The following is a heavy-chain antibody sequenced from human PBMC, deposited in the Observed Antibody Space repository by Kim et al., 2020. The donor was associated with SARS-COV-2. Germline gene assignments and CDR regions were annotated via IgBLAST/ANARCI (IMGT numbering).Heavy chain of an antibody. D-gene: IGHD1-26*01. CDR2: A. J-gene: IGHJ4*02. CDR3: ARERDSGSYDY. Sequence: ANYAQKFQGRVTITADESTSTAYMELSSLRSEDTAVYYCARERDSGSYDYWGQGTLVTVSS. V-gene: IGHV1-69*01.